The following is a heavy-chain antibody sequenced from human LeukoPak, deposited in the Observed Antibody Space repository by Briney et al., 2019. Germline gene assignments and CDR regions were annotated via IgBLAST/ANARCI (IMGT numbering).Heavy chain of an antibody. D-gene: IGHD1-26*01. J-gene: IGHJ4*02. Sequence: GGSLRLSCAASGFTFGSHAMYWVRQAPGKGLEYVSAISSNGGSTDYANSVKGRFTISRDNSKNTLTLQMGSLRAEDMALYYCARSGGWDLLGLDYWGQGTLVTVSS. CDR3: ARSGGWDLLGLDY. CDR2: ISSNGGST. V-gene: IGHV3-64*01. CDR1: GFTFGSHA.